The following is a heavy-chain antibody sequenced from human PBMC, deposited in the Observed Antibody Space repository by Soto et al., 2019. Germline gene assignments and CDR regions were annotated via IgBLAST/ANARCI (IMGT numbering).Heavy chain of an antibody. Sequence: QVQLQESGPGLVKSSGTLSLTCAVSGGSISSSNWWNWVRQPPGKGLEWIGEIYHSGSTNYNPSLQSRVTIAVDKSKNQFALKLSSVTAADTAVYYCARATGMAPFDYWGQGTLVTVSS. V-gene: IGHV4-4*02. J-gene: IGHJ4*02. D-gene: IGHD5-18*01. CDR1: GGSISSSNW. CDR2: IYHSGST. CDR3: ARATGMAPFDY.